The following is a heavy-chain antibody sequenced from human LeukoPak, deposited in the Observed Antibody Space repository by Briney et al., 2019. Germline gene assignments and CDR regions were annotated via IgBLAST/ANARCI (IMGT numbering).Heavy chain of an antibody. Sequence: GGSLRLSCAASGFTFSDYYMSWIRQAPGKGLEWVSYISRSGGTIYYADSVKGRFTISRDNAKNSLYLQMNSLRAEDTAVYYCVGAREYYYFDYWGQGTLVTVSS. V-gene: IGHV3-11*04. CDR3: VGAREYYYFDY. CDR1: GFTFSDYY. J-gene: IGHJ4*02. CDR2: ISRSGGTI. D-gene: IGHD2/OR15-2a*01.